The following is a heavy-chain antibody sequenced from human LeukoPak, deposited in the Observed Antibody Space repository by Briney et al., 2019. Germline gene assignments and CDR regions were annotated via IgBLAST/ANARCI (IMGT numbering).Heavy chain of an antibody. CDR2: IYWSSSGT. J-gene: IGHJ4*02. CDR3: ATELVGATDRSFDY. CDR1: GFNSEDHA. V-gene: IGHV3-9*02. D-gene: IGHD1-26*01. Sequence: GGSLRLSCVVSGFNSEDHAMHWVRQAPGKGLEWVSGIYWSSSGTGYADSVKGRFTVSRDSAKNSLYLQMNSLRPEDTAVYYCATELVGATDRSFDYWGQGTLVTVSS.